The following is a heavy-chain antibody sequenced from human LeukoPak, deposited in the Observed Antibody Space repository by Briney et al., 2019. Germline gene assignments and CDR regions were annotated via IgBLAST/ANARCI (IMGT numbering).Heavy chain of an antibody. CDR1: GFTFSSYW. CDR3: ARLADYDSSGYFDY. D-gene: IGHD3-22*01. CDR2: IRQDGSEK. J-gene: IGHJ4*02. Sequence: GGSLRLSCAASGFTFSSYWMIWVRQAPGKGLEWVANIRQDGSEKYYVASVRGRFTISRDNAKNSLYLQMNSLRREDTAVYYCARLADYDSSGYFDYWGQGTLVTVPS. V-gene: IGHV3-7*01.